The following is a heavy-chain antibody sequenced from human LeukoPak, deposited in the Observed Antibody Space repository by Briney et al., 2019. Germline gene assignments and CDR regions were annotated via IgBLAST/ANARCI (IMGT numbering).Heavy chain of an antibody. CDR1: SGSLSGYY. CDR3: ARGLVATIKEDIDY. J-gene: IGHJ4*02. CDR2: IYHSGST. V-gene: IGHV4-34*01. D-gene: IGHD5-12*01. Sequence: TVSLTYAVYSGSLSGYYSRCIRHPPGGGLGCIGEIYHSGSTNYNPSFKSRVTISVDTPKNQFSRKLSSVTAADTAVYYCARGLVATIKEDIDYWGQGTLVTVSS.